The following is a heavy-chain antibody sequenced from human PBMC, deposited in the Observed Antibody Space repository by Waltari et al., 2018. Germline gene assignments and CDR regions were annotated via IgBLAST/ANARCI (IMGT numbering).Heavy chain of an antibody. J-gene: IGHJ4*02. V-gene: IGHV1-2*06. CDR3: ARGYSYPPLDY. Sequence: QVQLVQSGAEVKKPGASVKVSCKASGYTFTGYYMHWVRQAPGQGLEWMGRINPNSGGTNYAQKLQGRVTMTRDTSISTAYMELSRLRSDDTAVYYCARGYSYPPLDYWGQGTLVTVSS. CDR2: INPNSGGT. D-gene: IGHD5-18*01. CDR1: GYTFTGYY.